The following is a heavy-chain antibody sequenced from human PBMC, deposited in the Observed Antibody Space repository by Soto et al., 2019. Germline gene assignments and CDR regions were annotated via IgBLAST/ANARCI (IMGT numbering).Heavy chain of an antibody. J-gene: IGHJ2*01. CDR2: IVPLLGTA. CDR1: GGIFSSYP. Sequence: QVQLVQSGAEVKKPGSSVKVSCKASGGIFSSYPFSWVRQAPGQGLEWMGGIVPLLGTADYAQKFQDRVMITADDSTSTVYTELSSLRSDVTAVYYCARDRGSQNWYFGVWGRGTLVSVSS. V-gene: IGHV1-69*01. CDR3: ARDRGSQNWYFGV.